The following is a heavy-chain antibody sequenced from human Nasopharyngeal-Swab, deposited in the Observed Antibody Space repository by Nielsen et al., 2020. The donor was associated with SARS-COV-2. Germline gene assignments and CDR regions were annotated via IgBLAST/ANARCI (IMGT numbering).Heavy chain of an antibody. Sequence: GESLKISCAASGFTFSSYWMSWVRQAPGKGLEWVANIQQDGSEKYYVDSVKGRFTISRDNAKTSLYLQMHCLRAEDTAVYYCARDRYYGTTVLDAFDIWGQGTMVTVSS. CDR2: IQQDGSEK. CDR1: GFTFSSYW. D-gene: IGHD4-17*01. J-gene: IGHJ3*02. V-gene: IGHV3-7*01. CDR3: ARDRYYGTTVLDAFDI.